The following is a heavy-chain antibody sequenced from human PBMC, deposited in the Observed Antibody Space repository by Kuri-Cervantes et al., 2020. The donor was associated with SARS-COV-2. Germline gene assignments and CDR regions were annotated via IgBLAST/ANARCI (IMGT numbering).Heavy chain of an antibody. D-gene: IGHD1-26*01. CDR1: GYTFTSYG. CDR2: INPNSGGT. J-gene: IGHJ3*02. Sequence: ASVKVSCKASGYTFTSYGISWVRQAPGQGLEWMGWINPNSGGTNYAQKFQGWVTTTRDTSISTAYMELSRLRSDDTAVYYCARGAVLRAFDIWGQGTMVTVSS. V-gene: IGHV1-2*04. CDR3: ARGAVLRAFDI.